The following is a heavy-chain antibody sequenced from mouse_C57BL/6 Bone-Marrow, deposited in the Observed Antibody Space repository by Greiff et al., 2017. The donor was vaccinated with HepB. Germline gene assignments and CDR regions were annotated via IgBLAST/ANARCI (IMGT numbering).Heavy chain of an antibody. CDR1: GYTFTSYW. V-gene: IGHV1-64*01. J-gene: IGHJ2*01. D-gene: IGHD1-1*01. CDR3: ARDANYYGSSYDY. Sequence: QVQLQQPGAELVKPGASVKLSCKASGYTFTSYWMHWVKQRPGQGLEWIGMIHPNSGSTNYNEKFKSKATLTVDKSSSTAYMQLSSLTSEDSAVYYCARDANYYGSSYDYWGQGTTLTVSS. CDR2: IHPNSGST.